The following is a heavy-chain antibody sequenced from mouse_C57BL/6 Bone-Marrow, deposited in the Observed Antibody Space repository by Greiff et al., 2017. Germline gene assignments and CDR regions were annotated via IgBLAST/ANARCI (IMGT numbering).Heavy chain of an antibody. D-gene: IGHD2-4*01. Sequence: VKLQESGPGLVQPSQSLSITCTVSGFSLTSYGVHWVRQSPGKGLEWLGVIWRGGSTDYNAAFMSRLSITKDNSKSQVFFKMNSLQADDTAIYYCAKGEDYGYYFDYWGQGTTLTVSS. CDR3: AKGEDYGYYFDY. CDR1: GFSLTSYG. V-gene: IGHV2-5*01. J-gene: IGHJ2*01. CDR2: IWRGGST.